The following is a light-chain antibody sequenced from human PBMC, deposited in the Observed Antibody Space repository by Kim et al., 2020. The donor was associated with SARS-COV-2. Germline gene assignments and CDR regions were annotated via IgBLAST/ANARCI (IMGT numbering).Light chain of an antibody. CDR2: GKN. Sequence: LRQTVRITCQGDSLSSYYASWYQQKPGQAPVLVIYGKNNRPSGIPDRFSGSSSGNTASLTITGAQAEDEADYYCNSRDSSGNHHYVFGTGTKVTVL. J-gene: IGLJ1*01. V-gene: IGLV3-19*01. CDR3: NSRDSSGNHHYV. CDR1: SLSSYY.